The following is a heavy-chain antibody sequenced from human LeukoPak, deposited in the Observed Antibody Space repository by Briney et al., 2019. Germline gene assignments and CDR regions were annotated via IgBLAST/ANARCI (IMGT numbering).Heavy chain of an antibody. D-gene: IGHD3-22*01. Sequence: GGSLRLSCAASGFTFSNAWMSWVRQAPGKGLEWVGRIKSKTDGGTTDYAAPVKGRFTISRDDSINTLYLQMNSLKTEDTAVYYCTTPKNGDSSGYYYVDAFDIWGQGTMVTVSS. V-gene: IGHV3-15*01. CDR3: TTPKNGDSSGYYYVDAFDI. CDR1: GFTFSNAW. J-gene: IGHJ3*02. CDR2: IKSKTDGGTT.